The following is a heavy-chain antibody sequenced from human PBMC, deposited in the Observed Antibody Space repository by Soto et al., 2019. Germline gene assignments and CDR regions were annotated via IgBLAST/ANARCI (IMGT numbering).Heavy chain of an antibody. D-gene: IGHD6-6*01. CDR1: GFTFSSYA. CDR2: ISGSGDST. Sequence: GGSLRLSCAASGFTFSSYAMNWVRQAPGKGLEWVTAISGSGDSTYYADSVKGRFTISRDNSENTLYLQMNSLRVEDTAVYYCAKDTESRGSSYVEFFQRWGQGTLVTVSS. J-gene: IGHJ1*01. CDR3: AKDTESRGSSYVEFFQR. V-gene: IGHV3-23*01.